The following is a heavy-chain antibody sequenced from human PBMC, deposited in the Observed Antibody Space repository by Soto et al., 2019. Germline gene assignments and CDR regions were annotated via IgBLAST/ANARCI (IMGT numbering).Heavy chain of an antibody. CDR3: ARDRPARGRIVVVIADY. V-gene: IGHV1-18*01. D-gene: IGHD3-22*01. CDR2: ISAYNGNT. J-gene: IGHJ4*02. CDR1: GYTFTSYG. Sequence: QVQLVQSGAEVKKPGASVKVSCKASGYTFTSYGISWVRQAPGQGLEWMGWISAYNGNTNYAQKLQGRVTMTTDTSTNTAYMELRSLRSDDTAVYYCARDRPARGRIVVVIADYWGQGTLVTVSS.